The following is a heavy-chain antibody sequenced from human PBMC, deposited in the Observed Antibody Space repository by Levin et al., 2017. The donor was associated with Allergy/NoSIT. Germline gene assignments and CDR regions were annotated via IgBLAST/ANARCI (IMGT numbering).Heavy chain of an antibody. CDR2: IYYSGST. J-gene: IGHJ3*02. CDR3: ARDNGVVGAFDI. Sequence: SETLSLTCTVSGGSISSYYWSWIRQPPGKGLEWIGYIYYSGSTNYNPSLKSRVTISVDTSKNQFSLKLSSVTAADTAVYYCARDNGVVGAFDIWGQGTMVTVSS. CDR1: GGSISSYY. V-gene: IGHV4-59*01. D-gene: IGHD3-3*01.